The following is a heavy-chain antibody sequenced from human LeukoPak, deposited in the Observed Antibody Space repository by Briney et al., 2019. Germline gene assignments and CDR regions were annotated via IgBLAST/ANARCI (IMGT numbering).Heavy chain of an antibody. CDR1: GFTFTNYG. CDR2: VSGGGGST. J-gene: IGHJ4*02. V-gene: IGHV3-23*01. Sequence: GGSLRLSCAASGFTFTNYGMSWVRQAPGKGLEWVSAVSGGGGSTYYADSVNGRFTISRDNSKNTVYLQMNSLRAEDTAVYYCAKEKNSGYYYHFDYWGQGTLVTVSS. D-gene: IGHD3-22*01. CDR3: AKEKNSGYYYHFDY.